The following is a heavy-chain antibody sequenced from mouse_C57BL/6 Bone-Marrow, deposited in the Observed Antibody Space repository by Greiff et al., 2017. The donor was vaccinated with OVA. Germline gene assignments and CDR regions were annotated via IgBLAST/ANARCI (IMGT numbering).Heavy chain of an antibody. D-gene: IGHD2-13*01. J-gene: IGHJ3*01. CDR3: ARGGDSPLAY. CDR2: ISNLAYSI. Sequence: EVNLVESGGGLVQPGGSLKLSCAASGFTFSDYGMAWVRQAPRKGPEWVAFISNLAYSIYYADTVTGRFTISRENAKNTLYLEMSSLRSEDTAMYYCARGGDSPLAYWGQGTLVTVSA. V-gene: IGHV5-15*01. CDR1: GFTFSDYG.